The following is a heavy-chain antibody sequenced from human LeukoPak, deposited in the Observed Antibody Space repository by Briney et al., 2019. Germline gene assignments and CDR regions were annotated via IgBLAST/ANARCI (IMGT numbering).Heavy chain of an antibody. Sequence: GESLRISCKGSGYSFTSYWISWVRQMPGKGLEWMGWIDPSDSYTNYSPSFQGHVTISADKSISTAYLQWSSLKASDTAMYYCARHPVVVAATPDAFDIWGQGTMVTVSS. J-gene: IGHJ3*02. V-gene: IGHV5-10-1*01. CDR3: ARHPVVVAATPDAFDI. D-gene: IGHD2-15*01. CDR1: GYSFTSYW. CDR2: IDPSDSYT.